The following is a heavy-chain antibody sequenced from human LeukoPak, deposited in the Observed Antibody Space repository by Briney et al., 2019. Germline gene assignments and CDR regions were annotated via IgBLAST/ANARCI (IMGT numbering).Heavy chain of an antibody. D-gene: IGHD6-19*01. CDR3: ARLDSSGWYFPFTYYYYYMDV. Sequence: KTSETLSLTCTVSGGSISTYYWNWIRQPPGKGLEWIGYIYYSGSTNYNPSLKSRVTISVDTSKNQFSLKLSSVTAADTAVYYCARLDSSGWYFPFTYYYYYMDVWGKGTTVTISS. CDR1: GGSISTYY. V-gene: IGHV4-59*01. J-gene: IGHJ6*03. CDR2: IYYSGST.